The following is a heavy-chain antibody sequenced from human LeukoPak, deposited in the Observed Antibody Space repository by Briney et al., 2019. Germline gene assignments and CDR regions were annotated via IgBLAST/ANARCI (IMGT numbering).Heavy chain of an antibody. CDR1: GFTFSRDE. J-gene: IGHJ5*02. CDR2: ISGSGSKI. D-gene: IGHD3-10*01. Sequence: PGGSLRLSCATSGFTFSRDEMNWVRQAPGKGLEWVSYISGSGSKIYYADSVKGRFTISRDNAKNSLYLQMNSLRAEDTAVYYCARDGPDGSGSYHHRLFDPWGQGTLVTVSS. V-gene: IGHV3-48*03. CDR3: ARDGPDGSGSYHHRLFDP.